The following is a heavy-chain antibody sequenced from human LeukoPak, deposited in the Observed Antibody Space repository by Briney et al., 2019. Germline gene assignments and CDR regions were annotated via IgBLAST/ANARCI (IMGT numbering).Heavy chain of an antibody. CDR1: GFTFSSYW. CDR2: ISSSSSYI. J-gene: IGHJ4*02. D-gene: IGHD3-3*01. Sequence: GGSLRLSCATSGFTFSSYWMSWVRQAPGKGLEWVSSISSSSSYIYYADSVKGRFTISRDNAKNSLYLQMNSLRAEDTAVYYCARDWETYYDFWSAPAQYWGQGTLVTVSS. V-gene: IGHV3-21*01. CDR3: ARDWETYYDFWSAPAQY.